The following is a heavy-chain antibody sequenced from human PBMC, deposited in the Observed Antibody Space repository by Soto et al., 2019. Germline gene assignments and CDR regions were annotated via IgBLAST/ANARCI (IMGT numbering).Heavy chain of an antibody. Sequence: GGSLRLSCAASGFTFSSYSMNWVRQAPGKGLEWVSSISSSSSYIYYADSVKGRFTISRDNAKNSLHLQMNSLRAEDTAVYYCARDPPSIAARFDYWGQGTLVTVSS. CDR1: GFTFSSYS. J-gene: IGHJ4*02. CDR2: ISSSSSYI. CDR3: ARDPPSIAARFDY. V-gene: IGHV3-21*01. D-gene: IGHD6-6*01.